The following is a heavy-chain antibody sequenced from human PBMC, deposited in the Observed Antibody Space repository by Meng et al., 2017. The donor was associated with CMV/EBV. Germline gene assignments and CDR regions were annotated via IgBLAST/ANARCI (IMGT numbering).Heavy chain of an antibody. V-gene: IGHV4-34*01. J-gene: IGHJ6*02. CDR1: GGSFSGYY. CDR3: ARGHRYCSSTSCYLYHGMDV. D-gene: IGHD2-2*01. CDR2: INHSGST. Sequence: SETLSLTCAVYGGSFSGYYWSWIRQPPGKGLEWIGEINHSGSTNYNPSLKSRVTISVDTSKNQFSLKLSSVTAADTAVYYCARGHRYCSSTSCYLYHGMDVWGQGTTVTVSS.